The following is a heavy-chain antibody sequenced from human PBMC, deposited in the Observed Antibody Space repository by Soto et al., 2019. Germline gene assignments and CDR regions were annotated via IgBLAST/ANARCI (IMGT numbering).Heavy chain of an antibody. CDR2: IYYSGST. J-gene: IGHJ5*02. Sequence: LSLTCNVTGDSIKTHYWSWIRQPPGKGLEWIGYIYYSGSTLYNPSLKRRVTISVDTAKNQFSLRLNSLTAADTAVYYCASGWMAAFDTWGQGTLVTVSS. V-gene: IGHV4-59*11. CDR1: GDSIKTHY. CDR3: ASGWMAAFDT. D-gene: IGHD2-2*03.